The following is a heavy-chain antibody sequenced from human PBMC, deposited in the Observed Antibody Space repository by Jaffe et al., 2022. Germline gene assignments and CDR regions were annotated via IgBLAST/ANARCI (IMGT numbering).Heavy chain of an antibody. D-gene: IGHD6-13*01. CDR3: ATGGDSWSAAHAFGI. Sequence: EAHLVESGGGLVQPGGSLRLSCAASGFTFSNYWMHWVRQAPGKGLVWVSHIHSDGSTTNYADSVRGRFTISRDNAKKTLYLQMNSLRAEDTAVYYCATGGDSWSAAHAFGIWGQGTMVTVSS. CDR1: GFTFSNYW. CDR2: IHSDGSTT. V-gene: IGHV3-74*01. J-gene: IGHJ3*02.